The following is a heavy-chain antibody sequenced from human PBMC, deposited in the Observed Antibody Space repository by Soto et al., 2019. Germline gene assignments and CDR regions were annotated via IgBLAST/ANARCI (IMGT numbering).Heavy chain of an antibody. CDR1: EFTFSNFG. CDR3: AKDSGRGSADYYFDY. CDR2: ISHDGGDK. Sequence: QVQLVESGGGVVQPGRSLRLSCAASEFTFSNFGMHWVRQAPGKGLEWVAVISHDGGDKYSADSVKGRFTISRDNSKNTLFLQMNSLRAEDTAVYYCAKDSGRGSADYYFDYWGRGTLVTVSS. J-gene: IGHJ4*02. V-gene: IGHV3-30*18. D-gene: IGHD3-10*01.